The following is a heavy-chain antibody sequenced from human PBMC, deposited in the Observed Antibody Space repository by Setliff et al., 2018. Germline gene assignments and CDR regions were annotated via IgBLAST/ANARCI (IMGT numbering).Heavy chain of an antibody. J-gene: IGHJ4*02. CDR2: ISGSGGST. CDR3: AQGRDDSSGSCYFDY. CDR1: GFTFSSYA. Sequence: PGGSLRLSCAASGFTFSSYAMSWVRQAPGKGLEWVSAISGSGGSTYYADSVKGRFTISRDNAKNTLYLQMNSLRAEDTAVYYCAQGRDDSSGSCYFDYWGQGTLFTVAS. V-gene: IGHV3-23*01. D-gene: IGHD3-22*01.